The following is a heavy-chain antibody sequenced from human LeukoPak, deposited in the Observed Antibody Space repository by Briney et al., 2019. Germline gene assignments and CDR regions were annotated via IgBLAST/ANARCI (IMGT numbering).Heavy chain of an antibody. CDR3: ARGLPYCSSTSCYYYYYGMDV. CDR2: INHSGST. D-gene: IGHD2-2*01. CDR1: GGSFSGYY. J-gene: IGHJ6*02. V-gene: IGHV4-34*01. Sequence: SETLSLTCAVYGGSFSGYYWSWIRQPPGKGLERIGEINHSGSTNYNPSLKSRVTISVDTSKNQFSLKLSSVTAADTAVYYCARGLPYCSSTSCYYYYYGMDVWGQGTTVTVSS.